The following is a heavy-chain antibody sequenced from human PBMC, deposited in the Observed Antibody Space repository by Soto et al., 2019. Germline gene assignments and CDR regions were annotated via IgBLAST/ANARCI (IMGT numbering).Heavy chain of an antibody. D-gene: IGHD3-3*01. V-gene: IGHV3-30*03. CDR1: GFTFTTCG. Sequence: QVQLVESGGGVVQPGRSLRLSCAASGFTFTTCGMHWVRQAPGKGLEWVALISHDGSNKYYAESVKGRFTISRDNSKNTLNLQMNSLRAEDTAVYDCASNYYDFWSGYYDYYYLDVWGKGTTVTFSS. CDR2: ISHDGSNK. J-gene: IGHJ6*03. CDR3: ASNYYDFWSGYYDYYYLDV.